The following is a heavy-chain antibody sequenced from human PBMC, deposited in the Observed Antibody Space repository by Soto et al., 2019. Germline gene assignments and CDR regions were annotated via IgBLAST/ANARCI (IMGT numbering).Heavy chain of an antibody. J-gene: IGHJ6*02. D-gene: IGHD5-12*01. CDR3: AREGVAPYYYYGIDV. CDR2: ISSYNGDT. V-gene: IGHV1-18*01. CDR1: GYTFTRSG. Sequence: QVQLVQSGAEVKKPGASVKVSCKASGYTFTRSGISWVRQAPGQGPEWMGWISSYNGDTNYAQTFQGRVTMTTDTSTSTAYMELRTLRSDDTAVYYCAREGVAPYYYYGIDVSGQGTPVTVSS.